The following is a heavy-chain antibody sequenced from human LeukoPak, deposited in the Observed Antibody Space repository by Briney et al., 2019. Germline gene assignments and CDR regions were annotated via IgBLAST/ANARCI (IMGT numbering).Heavy chain of an antibody. CDR2: VSYDGSNE. D-gene: IGHD2-2*01. Sequence: GRSLRLSCAASGFTFSSYGMHWVRQAPGKGLEWVAVVSYDGSNEDYADSVRGRFTISRDNDKNTLYLQMNSLRAEDTAVYFCAKSRGGFCSSTTCYGLEYWGQGTLVAVSS. J-gene: IGHJ4*02. CDR1: GFTFSSYG. V-gene: IGHV3-30*18. CDR3: AKSRGGFCSSTTCYGLEY.